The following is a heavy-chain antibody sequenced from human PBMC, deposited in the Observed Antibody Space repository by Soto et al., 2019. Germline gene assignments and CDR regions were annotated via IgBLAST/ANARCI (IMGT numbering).Heavy chain of an antibody. Sequence: GESLKISCKGSGYTFTSYWIGWVRQMPGKGLEWVGIMFSGDSDTRYSPSFEGQVTISADKSISTAYLQWRSLKASDTAMYYFMRHTCKQVDSPHDYYYGTDVWGQGTPVTVSS. CDR3: MRHTCKQVDSPHDYYYGTDV. V-gene: IGHV5-51*01. D-gene: IGHD6-6*01. J-gene: IGHJ6*02. CDR2: MFSGDSDT. CDR1: GYTFTSYW.